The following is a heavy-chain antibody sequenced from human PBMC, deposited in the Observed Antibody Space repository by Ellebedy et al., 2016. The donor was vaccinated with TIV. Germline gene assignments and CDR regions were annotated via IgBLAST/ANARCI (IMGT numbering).Heavy chain of an antibody. CDR2: ISFSGGYT. Sequence: GESLKISCAASGFTFSDYAMRWVRQAPGKGLHWVSSISFSGGYTSYADSVKGRFTISRDNSKNTLHLQMNSLRADDTAIYYCAKDQGSTVVSKGRDFWGQGTLVTVSP. J-gene: IGHJ1*01. CDR3: AKDQGSTVVSKGRDF. V-gene: IGHV3-23*01. CDR1: GFTFSDYA. D-gene: IGHD4-23*01.